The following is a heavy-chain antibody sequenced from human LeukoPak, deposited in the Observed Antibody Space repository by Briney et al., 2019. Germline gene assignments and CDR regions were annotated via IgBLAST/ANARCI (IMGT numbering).Heavy chain of an antibody. Sequence: GGSLRLSCAASGFTFCNYAVHWVRQAPGKGLEWVAVISYDGSNKYYADSVKGRFTISRDNSKNTPYLQMNSLRADDTAVYYCARNPYTDYYFDYWGQGTLVTVSS. CDR1: GFTFCNYA. V-gene: IGHV3-30-3*01. CDR2: ISYDGSNK. CDR3: ARNPYTDYYFDY. J-gene: IGHJ4*02. D-gene: IGHD2-21*01.